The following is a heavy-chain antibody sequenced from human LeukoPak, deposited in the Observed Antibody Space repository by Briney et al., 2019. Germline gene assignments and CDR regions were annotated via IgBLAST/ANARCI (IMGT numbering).Heavy chain of an antibody. Sequence: AGGSLRLSCAASGFTFSSYAMSWVRQAPGKGLEWVSAISGSGGSTYYADSVKGRFTISRDNSKNTLYLQMNSLRAEDTAVYYCAKGYCSSTSCYGPLGYWGQGTLVTVSS. CDR2: ISGSGGST. D-gene: IGHD2-2*01. CDR1: GFTFSSYA. V-gene: IGHV3-23*01. CDR3: AKGYCSSTSCYGPLGY. J-gene: IGHJ4*02.